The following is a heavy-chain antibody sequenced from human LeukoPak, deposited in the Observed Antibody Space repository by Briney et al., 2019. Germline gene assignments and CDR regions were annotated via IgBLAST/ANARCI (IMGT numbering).Heavy chain of an antibody. D-gene: IGHD2-15*01. CDR3: YSIGSPRRFDY. Sequence: GXSLRLSCAASGFTFSSYSMNWVRQAPGKGLEWVSSISSSSSYIYYADSVRGRFTISRDNAKNSLYLQMNSLRAEDTAVYYCYSIGSPRRFDYWGQGTLVTVSS. V-gene: IGHV3-21*01. J-gene: IGHJ4*02. CDR1: GFTFSSYS. CDR2: ISSSSSYI.